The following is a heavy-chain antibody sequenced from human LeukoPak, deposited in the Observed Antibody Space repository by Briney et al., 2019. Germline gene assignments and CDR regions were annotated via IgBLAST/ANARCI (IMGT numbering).Heavy chain of an antibody. CDR3: ARVGAEWEPVSLYFDY. D-gene: IGHD1-26*01. CDR1: GASISSGGYY. CDR2: IYYSGST. V-gene: IGHV4-31*03. Sequence: SETLSLTCTVSGASISSGGYYWSWLRQHPGKGLEWIGYIYYSGSTYYNPSLKSRVTISVDTSKNQFSLKLSSVTAADTAVYYCARVGAEWEPVSLYFDYWGQGTLVTVSS. J-gene: IGHJ4*02.